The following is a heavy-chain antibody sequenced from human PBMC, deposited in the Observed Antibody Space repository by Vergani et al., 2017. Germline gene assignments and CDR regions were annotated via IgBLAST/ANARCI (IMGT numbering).Heavy chain of an antibody. CDR2: ISGSGDST. CDR3: TKGSRGYTGYFFDY. Sequence: EVFLLESGGGLVQPGGSLRLSCAASGFTFSTFAMTWVRQAPGKGLEWVSGISGSGDSTYYADSVKGRFTISRDNSKNTLHLQMNSLRADDTAVYYCTKGSRGYTGYFFDYWGQGTLATVSS. CDR1: GFTFSTFA. J-gene: IGHJ4*02. D-gene: IGHD5-12*01. V-gene: IGHV3-23*01.